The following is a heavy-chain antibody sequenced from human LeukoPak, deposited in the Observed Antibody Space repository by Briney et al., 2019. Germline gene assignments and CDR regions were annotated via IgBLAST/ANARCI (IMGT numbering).Heavy chain of an antibody. J-gene: IGHJ1*01. Sequence: SETLSLTCTVSGGSMRSYYWSWIRQPPGKGLEWIGYIYYSGSTIYNPSLKSRVTISLDTSKNQFSLKMNSVTAADTAVYYCASGLSGYPSEYFQRWGQGTLVTVSS. CDR3: ASGLSGYPSEYFQR. D-gene: IGHD3-3*01. CDR2: IYYSGST. CDR1: GGSMRSYY. V-gene: IGHV4-59*08.